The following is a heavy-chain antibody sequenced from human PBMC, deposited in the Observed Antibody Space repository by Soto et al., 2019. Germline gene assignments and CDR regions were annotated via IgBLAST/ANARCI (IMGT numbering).Heavy chain of an antibody. V-gene: IGHV3-66*01. CDR3: ARAVVPAAPNDY. CDR1: GFTVSSNY. J-gene: IGHJ4*02. D-gene: IGHD2-2*01. Sequence: PGGSLRLSCAASGFTVSSNYMSWVRQAPGKGLEWVSVIYSGGSTYYADSVKGRFTISRDNSKNTLYLQMNSLRAEDTAVYYCARAVVPAAPNDYWGQGTLVTVSS. CDR2: IYSGGST.